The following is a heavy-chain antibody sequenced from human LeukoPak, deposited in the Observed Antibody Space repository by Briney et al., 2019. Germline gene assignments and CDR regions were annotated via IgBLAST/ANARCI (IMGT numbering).Heavy chain of an antibody. CDR3: ARDVHQDYYDSSGSRLPGDY. V-gene: IGHV1-69*04. CDR2: IIPILGIA. D-gene: IGHD3-22*01. J-gene: IGHJ4*02. CDR1: GGTFSSYA. Sequence: SVKVSCKASGGTFSSYAISWVRQAPGQGLEWMGRIIPILGIANYAQKFQGRVTITADKSTSTAYMELSSLRSEDTAVYYCARDVHQDYYDSSGSRLPGDYWGQGTLVTVSS.